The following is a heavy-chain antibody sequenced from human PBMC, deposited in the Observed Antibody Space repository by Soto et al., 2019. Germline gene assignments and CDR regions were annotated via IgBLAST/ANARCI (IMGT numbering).Heavy chain of an antibody. Sequence: ASVKVSCRASGYTFTSYGISWVRQAPGQGLEWMGWISAYNGNTNHAQKLQGRVTMTTDTSTSTAYLELRSLRSDDTAVYYCARVKYSSGWYWWFDPWGQGTLVTVSS. V-gene: IGHV1-18*04. D-gene: IGHD6-19*01. CDR3: ARVKYSSGWYWWFDP. J-gene: IGHJ5*02. CDR2: ISAYNGNT. CDR1: GYTFTSYG.